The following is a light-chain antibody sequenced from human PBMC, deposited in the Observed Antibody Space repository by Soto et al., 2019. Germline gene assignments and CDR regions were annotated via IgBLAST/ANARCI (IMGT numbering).Light chain of an antibody. CDR2: GAS. CDR1: QSVSTN. CDR3: QQYNNWPYT. J-gene: IGKJ2*01. Sequence: EIVMTQSPDTQSVSPGERATLSCRASQSVSTNLAWYQQKPGQAPRLLIYGASTRATGIPARFSGSGSGTEFTLTISSLQSEDFAVYHCQQYNNWPYTFGQGTKLEIK. V-gene: IGKV3-15*01.